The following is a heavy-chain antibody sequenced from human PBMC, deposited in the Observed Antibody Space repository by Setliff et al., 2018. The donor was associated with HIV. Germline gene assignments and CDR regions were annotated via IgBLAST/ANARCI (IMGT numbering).Heavy chain of an antibody. CDR1: GGSISRSGTY. Sequence: PSETLSLTCTVSGGSISRSGTYWSWIRQPPGKGLEWIGEINHSGSTNYNPSLKSRVTISVDTSKNQFSLKLSSATAADTAVYYCARGHSSSAYDAYDIWGQGTMVTVSS. V-gene: IGHV4-34*01. CDR3: ARGHSSSAYDAYDI. CDR2: INHSGST. D-gene: IGHD6-6*01. J-gene: IGHJ3*02.